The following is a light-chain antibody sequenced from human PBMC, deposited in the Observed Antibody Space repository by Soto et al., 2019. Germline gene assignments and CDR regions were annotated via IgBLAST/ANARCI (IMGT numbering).Light chain of an antibody. CDR3: QRYGSSGWT. CDR1: QSVSSSY. CDR2: GAS. V-gene: IGKV3-20*01. Sequence: EIVLTQSPGTLSLSPGERATLSCRASQSVSSSYLAWYQQKPGQAPRLLIYGASSRATGIPDRFSGRGSGTGFTLTISRLEPEDFAVYFCQRYGSSGWTFGNGAKVEIK. J-gene: IGKJ1*01.